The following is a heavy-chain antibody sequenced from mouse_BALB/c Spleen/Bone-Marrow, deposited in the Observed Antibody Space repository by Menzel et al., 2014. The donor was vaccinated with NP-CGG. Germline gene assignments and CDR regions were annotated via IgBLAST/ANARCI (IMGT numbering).Heavy chain of an antibody. J-gene: IGHJ2*01. D-gene: IGHD1-2*01. Sequence: DVKLQESGAELVKPGASVKLSCTASGFNIKDTYMHWVKQRPEQGLEWIGRIDPANGNTKYDPKFQGKATITADTSSNTAYLQLSSLTSEDTAVYYCARYHYGYYFDYWGQGTTLTVSS. CDR3: ARYHYGYYFDY. CDR1: GFNIKDTY. V-gene: IGHV14-3*02. CDR2: IDPANGNT.